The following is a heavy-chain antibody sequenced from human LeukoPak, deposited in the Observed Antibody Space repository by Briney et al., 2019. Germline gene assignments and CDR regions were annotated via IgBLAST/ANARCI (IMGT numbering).Heavy chain of an antibody. Sequence: PGGSLRLSCAASGFTFDDYGMSWVRQVPGKGPEWISYISSISRVIYYADSVKGRFTISRDNAKNSLSLQMNSLRAEDTAVYYCVREESESYPFDSWGQGTLVIVSS. D-gene: IGHD1-26*01. CDR3: VREESESYPFDS. CDR2: ISSISRVI. CDR1: GFTFDDYG. J-gene: IGHJ4*02. V-gene: IGHV3-48*01.